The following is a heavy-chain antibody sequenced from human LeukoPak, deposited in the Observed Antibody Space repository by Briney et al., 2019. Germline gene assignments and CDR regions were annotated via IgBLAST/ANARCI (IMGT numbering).Heavy chain of an antibody. V-gene: IGHV4-34*01. CDR3: ARSGGDRVEMPTIIDY. J-gene: IGHJ4*02. Sequence: SETLSLTWAVYGGSFSGYYWSWIRQPPGKGLEWIGEINHSGSTNYNPSLKSRVTISVDTSKNQFSLKLSSVTAADTAVYYCARSGGDRVEMPTIIDYWGQGTLVTVSS. CDR2: INHSGST. D-gene: IGHD5-24*01. CDR1: GGSFSGYY.